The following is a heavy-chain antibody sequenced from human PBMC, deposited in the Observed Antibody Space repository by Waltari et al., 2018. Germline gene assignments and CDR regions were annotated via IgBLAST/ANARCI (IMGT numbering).Heavy chain of an antibody. CDR3: ARGLSLVGYSYGTFDY. D-gene: IGHD5-18*01. CDR2: MNPNSGNT. V-gene: IGHV1-8*01. J-gene: IGHJ4*02. CDR1: GYTFTSYD. Sequence: QVQLVQSGAEVKKPGASVKVSCKASGYTFTSYDINWVRQATGQGLEWMGWMNPNSGNTGYAQKFQGRVTMTRNTSISTAYMELSSLRSEDTAVYYCARGLSLVGYSYGTFDYWGQGTLVTVSS.